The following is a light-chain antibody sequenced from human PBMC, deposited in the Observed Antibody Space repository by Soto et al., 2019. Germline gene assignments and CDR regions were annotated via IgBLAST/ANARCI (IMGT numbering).Light chain of an antibody. CDR1: SSDIGGYDY. CDR2: EVS. J-gene: IGLJ7*01. Sequence: QSVLTQPPSASGSPGQSVTISCTGTSSDIGGYDYVSWYQQHPGKAPKLIIYEVSKRPSGVPDRFSGSKSANTASLTVAGLQAEDEADYYCSSYAGSNNLVFAGGTQLTVL. CDR3: SSYAGSNNLV. V-gene: IGLV2-8*01.